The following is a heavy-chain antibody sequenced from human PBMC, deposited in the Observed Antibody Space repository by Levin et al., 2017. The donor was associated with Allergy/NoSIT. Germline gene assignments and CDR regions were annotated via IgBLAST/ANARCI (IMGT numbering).Heavy chain of an antibody. J-gene: IGHJ4*02. D-gene: IGHD3-10*01. CDR2: IYYSGST. CDR3: ARGITMVRGVIINEPYYFDY. Sequence: SETLSLTCTVSGGSISSGGYYWSWIRQHPGTGLEWIGYIYYSGSTYYNPSLKSRVTISVDTSKNQFSLKLSSVTAADTAVYYCARGITMVRGVIINEPYYFDYWGQGTLVTVSS. V-gene: IGHV4-31*03. CDR1: GGSISSGGYY.